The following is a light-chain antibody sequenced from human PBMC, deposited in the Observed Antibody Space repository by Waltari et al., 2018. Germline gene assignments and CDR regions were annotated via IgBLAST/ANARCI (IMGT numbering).Light chain of an antibody. CDR1: SSEVRGYNY. J-gene: IGLJ2*01. CDR2: DVS. CDR3: CSYAGRVV. V-gene: IGLV2-23*02. Sequence: SALTQPPPLTGSPGQAITIFCTGTSSEVRGYNYVSWYQQHPGKAPKLMLYDVSKRPSGVSNRFSGSKSGNTASLTISGLQAEDEADYYCCSYAGRVVFGGGTKLTVL.